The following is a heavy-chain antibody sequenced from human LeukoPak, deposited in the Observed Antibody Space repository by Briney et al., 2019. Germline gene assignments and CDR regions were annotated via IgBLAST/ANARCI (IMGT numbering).Heavy chain of an antibody. J-gene: IGHJ6*03. CDR2: INPSGGST. CDR1: GYTFTSYY. D-gene: IGHD1-1*01. Sequence: ASVKVSCKASGYTFTSYYMHWVRQAPGLGLEWMGIINPSGGSTSYAQKFQGRVTMTRDMSTSTVYMELSSLRSEDTAVYYCARSPTGTTYYYYYYYVDVWGKGTTVTVSS. V-gene: IGHV1-46*01. CDR3: ARSPTGTTYYYYYYYVDV.